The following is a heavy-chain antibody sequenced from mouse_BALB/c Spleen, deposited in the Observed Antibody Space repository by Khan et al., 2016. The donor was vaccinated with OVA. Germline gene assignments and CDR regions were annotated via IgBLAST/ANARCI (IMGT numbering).Heavy chain of an antibody. D-gene: IGHD2-14*01. Sequence: EVQLQESGPSLVKPSQTLSLTCSVTGDSITTGYWNWIRNFPGNKLEYMGYIIYTGYTYYNPSLKSRISITRHTSNNQYYLQLNSVTDEDTATYYFARSTYRYAFVYWGQGTLVTVSA. CDR1: GDSITTGY. J-gene: IGHJ3*01. CDR2: IIYTGYT. V-gene: IGHV3-8*02. CDR3: ARSTYRYAFVY.